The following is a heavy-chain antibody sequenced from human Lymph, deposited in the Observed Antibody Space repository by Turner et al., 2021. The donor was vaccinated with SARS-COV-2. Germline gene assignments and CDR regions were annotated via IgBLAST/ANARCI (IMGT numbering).Heavy chain of an antibody. CDR3: ARETVNNWVDP. CDR1: GGSMNSNH. CDR2: IYYRGST. V-gene: IGHV4-59*01. D-gene: IGHD2-21*02. J-gene: IGHJ5*02. Sequence: QVQLQESGPRLVKPLETLSLPCTVSGGSMNSNHWSWLRQPPGKRLEWIGYIYYRGSTNYNPSLKSRVTISVDTSKNQFSLKLTSVTAADTAIYYCARETVNNWVDPWGQGILVTVSS.